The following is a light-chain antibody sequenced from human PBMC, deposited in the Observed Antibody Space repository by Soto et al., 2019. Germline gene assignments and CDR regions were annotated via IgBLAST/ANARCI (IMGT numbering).Light chain of an antibody. Sequence: IVVTQSPATLSVSPGERATLSCRASQSVGGDLAWYQRKPGQAPRLLIYGASSRAPGIPARFSGSGSGTEFTLTISSLQSEDIAVYYCQQYENWPQLTFGGGPKVDIK. J-gene: IGKJ4*01. CDR3: QQYENWPQLT. V-gene: IGKV3-15*01. CDR1: QSVGGD. CDR2: GAS.